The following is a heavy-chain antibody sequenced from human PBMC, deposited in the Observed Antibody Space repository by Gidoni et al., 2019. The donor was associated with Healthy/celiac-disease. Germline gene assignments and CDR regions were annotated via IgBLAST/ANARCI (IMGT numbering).Heavy chain of an antibody. CDR3: ARDFYYDSSGWGY. CDR1: GGSISSSSYY. V-gene: IGHV4-39*07. CDR2: IYYSGST. J-gene: IGHJ4*02. D-gene: IGHD3-22*01. Sequence: QLQLQESGPGLVKPSETLSLTCTVSGGSISSSSYYWGWIRQPPGKGLEWIGSIYYSGSTYYHPSLKSRVTISVDTSKNQFSLKLSSVTAADTAVYYCARDFYYDSSGWGYWGQGTLVTVSS.